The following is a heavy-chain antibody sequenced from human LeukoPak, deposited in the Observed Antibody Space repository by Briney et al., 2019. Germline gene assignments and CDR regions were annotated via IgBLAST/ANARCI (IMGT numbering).Heavy chain of an antibody. CDR1: GGSISSSRYY. CDR3: ARLIHESSGYYFLAPGGAFDM. CDR2: IYYSGST. D-gene: IGHD3-22*01. J-gene: IGHJ3*02. V-gene: IGHV4-39*01. Sequence: PSETLSLTCTVSGGSISSSRYYWGGIRHPPGKGLEGMGSIYYSGSTYYNPSHKSRITISVDTSKNQFSLKLRSVTAADTAVYYCARLIHESSGYYFLAPGGAFDMWGEGTMVTVSS.